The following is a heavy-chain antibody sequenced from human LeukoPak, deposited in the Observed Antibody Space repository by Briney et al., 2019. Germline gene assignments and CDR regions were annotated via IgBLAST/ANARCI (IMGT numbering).Heavy chain of an antibody. CDR1: GGSISSSNW. V-gene: IGHV4-4*02. D-gene: IGHD3-10*01. CDR2: IYHSGST. CDR3: AREQYFNSYDMDV. Sequence: PSGTLSLTCAVSGGSISSSNWWSWVRQPPGKGLEWIGEIYHSGSTNYNPSLKSRVIMSVDKSKNQFSLKLSSVTAADTAVYFCAREQYFNSYDMDVWGKGTTVTVPS. J-gene: IGHJ6*03.